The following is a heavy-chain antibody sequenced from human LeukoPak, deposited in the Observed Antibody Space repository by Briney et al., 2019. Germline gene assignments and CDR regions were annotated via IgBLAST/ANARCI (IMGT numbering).Heavy chain of an antibody. CDR3: ARDRSETGELYYFDY. D-gene: IGHD7-27*01. CDR1: GYTFTYTG. Sequence: ASVKVSFEASGYTFTYTGISWVRQAPGQGLEWLGWISTYNGNTNYAQKFQGRVTMTTDTSTSTAYMELRSLKSDDTAVYYCARDRSETGELYYFDYWGQGTLVTVSS. J-gene: IGHJ4*02. CDR2: ISTYNGNT. V-gene: IGHV1-18*01.